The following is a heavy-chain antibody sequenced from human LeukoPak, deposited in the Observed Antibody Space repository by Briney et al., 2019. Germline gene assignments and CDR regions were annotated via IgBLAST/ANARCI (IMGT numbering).Heavy chain of an antibody. CDR2: INHSGST. CDR1: GGSFSGYY. J-gene: IGHJ6*02. Sequence: ASETLSLTCEVYGGSFSGYYWSWIRQPPGKGLEWVGEINHSGSTNYNPSLKSRVTISVDTSKNQFSLKLSSVTAADTAVYNCARAMYWRGYRSGMDVWGQGTTVTVSS. D-gene: IGHD3-16*02. V-gene: IGHV4-34*01. CDR3: ARAMYWRGYRSGMDV.